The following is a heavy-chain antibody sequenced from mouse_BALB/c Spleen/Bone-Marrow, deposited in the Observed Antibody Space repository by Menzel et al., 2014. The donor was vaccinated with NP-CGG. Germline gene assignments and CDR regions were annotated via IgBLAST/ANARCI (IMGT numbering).Heavy chain of an antibody. CDR3: ASSTTVVADGYFDV. CDR2: IHYSGST. J-gene: IGHJ1*01. D-gene: IGHD1-1*01. CDR1: GYSITSGYS. V-gene: IGHV3-1*02. Sequence: EVKLMESGPDLVKPSQSLSLPCTVTGYSITSGYSWHWIRPFPGNKLEWMGYIHYSGSTNYNPSLKSRISITRDTSKNQFFLQLNSVTTEDTATYYCASSTTVVADGYFDVWGAGTTVTVSS.